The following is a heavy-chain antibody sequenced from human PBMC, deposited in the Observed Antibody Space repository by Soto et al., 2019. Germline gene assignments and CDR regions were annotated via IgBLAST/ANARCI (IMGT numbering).Heavy chain of an antibody. CDR1: GYTFNTFW. Sequence: GESLKISCTGLGYTFNTFWISWVRQMPGKGLEWMGRIDPRDSYVNYSPSFQGHVTISADKSINTAYLQWGSLKASDTAMYYCARLYCTTPTSDSWFDPWGQGTLVT. D-gene: IGHD2-2*01. CDR3: ARLYCTTPTSDSWFDP. V-gene: IGHV5-10-1*01. CDR2: IDPRDSYV. J-gene: IGHJ5*02.